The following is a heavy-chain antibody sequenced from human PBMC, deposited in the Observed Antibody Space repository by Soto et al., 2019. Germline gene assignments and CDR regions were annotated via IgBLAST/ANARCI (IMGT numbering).Heavy chain of an antibody. V-gene: IGHV1-8*01. D-gene: IGHD6-6*01. J-gene: IGHJ6*03. CDR1: GYIFTSYD. CDR3: ASAPEYSSTGDFYYYYMDV. CDR2: MNPKSGNT. Sequence: QVQLVQSGAEVKKPGASVKVSCKASGYIFTSYDINWVRQATGQGLEWVGWMNPKSGNTGYAQKLEGRVTMTRNTSISTAYMELSSLRSEDTAVYYCASAPEYSSTGDFYYYYMDVWGNGTTVAVS.